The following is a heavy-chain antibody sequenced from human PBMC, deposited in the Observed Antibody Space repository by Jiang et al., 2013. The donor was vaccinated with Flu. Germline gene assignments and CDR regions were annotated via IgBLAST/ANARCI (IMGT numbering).Heavy chain of an antibody. CDR2: INPSGDTT. CDR3: ARDNSANDVAWWFAP. V-gene: IGHV1-46*01. CDR1: GYTFTSYY. D-gene: IGHD1-1*01. J-gene: IGHJ5*02. Sequence: GAEVKKPGASVKVSCKASGYTFTSYYMHWVRQAPGQGLEWMGLINPSGDTTLYAQKFQGRVTLTRDTSTSTDYMEMSSLRSEDTAVYYCARDNSANDVAWWFAPWGQGTLVTVSS.